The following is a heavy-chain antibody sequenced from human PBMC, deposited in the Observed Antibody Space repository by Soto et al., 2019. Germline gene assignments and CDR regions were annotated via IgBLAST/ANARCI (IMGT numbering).Heavy chain of an antibody. J-gene: IGHJ5*02. CDR2: ISGSGGIT. Sequence: EVQLLESGGGLVQPGGSLRLSCAASGFTFSSYAMSWVRQAPGKGLEWVSAISGSGGITYYADSVKGRFTISRDNAKNTLYLQMNGLRADDTAVYYCAEGEEVEYGEASTWGPGTLVTVSS. CDR1: GFTFSSYA. D-gene: IGHD4-17*01. V-gene: IGHV3-23*01. CDR3: AEGEEVEYGEAST.